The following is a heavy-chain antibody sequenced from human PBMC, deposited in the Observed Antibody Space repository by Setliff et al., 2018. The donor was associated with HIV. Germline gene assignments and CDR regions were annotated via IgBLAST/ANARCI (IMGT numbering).Heavy chain of an antibody. Sequence: TLSLTCNVSGSSFSSGIYYWTWIRQQPGKGLEWIGYISYSGSTYYNPSLKSRLTMSIDTSKSHFSLKLTSVTAADTAVYYCARRRSPPSGFYSKYYMDVWGKGTTVTVSS. D-gene: IGHD3-22*01. J-gene: IGHJ6*03. CDR3: ARRRSPPSGFYSKYYMDV. CDR1: GSSFSSGIYY. V-gene: IGHV4-31*03. CDR2: ISYSGST.